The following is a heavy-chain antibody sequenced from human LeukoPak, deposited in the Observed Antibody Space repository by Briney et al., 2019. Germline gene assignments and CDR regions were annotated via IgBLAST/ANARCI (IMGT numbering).Heavy chain of an antibody. CDR2: IYYSGST. CDR1: GGSISSSRYY. D-gene: IGHD2-8*01. V-gene: IGHV4-39*01. J-gene: IGHJ6*02. Sequence: SETLSLTCTVSGGSISSSRYYWGWIRQPPGKGLEWIGSIYYSGSTYYNPSLKSRVTISVDTSKNQFSLKPSSVTAADTAVYYCARALCTNGVCYGYYYYGMDVWGQGTTVTVSS. CDR3: ARALCTNGVCYGYYYYGMDV.